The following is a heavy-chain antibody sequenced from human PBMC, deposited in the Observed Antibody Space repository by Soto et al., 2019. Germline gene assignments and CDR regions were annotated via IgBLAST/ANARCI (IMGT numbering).Heavy chain of an antibody. CDR2: ISAGSEGA. D-gene: IGHD2-21*01. V-gene: IGHV3-23*01. J-gene: IGHJ4*02. Sequence: EVQLLESGGGLVQPGGALRLSCAASGFTFRSHAMSWVRQAPGKGLEWISSISAGSEGAYYADSVRGRFTISRDNSNNTLFLQMNSLRAADTAVYYCARDLWGYLHWGQGTLVTVSS. CDR3: ARDLWGYLH. CDR1: GFTFRSHA.